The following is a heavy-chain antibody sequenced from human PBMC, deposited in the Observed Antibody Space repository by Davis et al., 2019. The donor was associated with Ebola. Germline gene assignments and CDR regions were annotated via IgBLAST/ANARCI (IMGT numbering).Heavy chain of an antibody. D-gene: IGHD1-14*01. CDR1: GFTFSSYW. CDR3: ARDLPGGDWYFDL. CDR2: INSDGSST. V-gene: IGHV3-74*01. J-gene: IGHJ2*01. Sequence: GESLKISCAASGFTFSSYWMHWVRQAPGKGLVWVSRINSDGSSTSYADSVKGRFTISRDNAKNTLYLQKSSLRAEDTAVYYCARDLPGGDWYFDLWGRGTLVTVSS.